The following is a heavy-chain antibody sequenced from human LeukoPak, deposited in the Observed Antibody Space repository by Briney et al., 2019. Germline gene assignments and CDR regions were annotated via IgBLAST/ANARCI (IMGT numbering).Heavy chain of an antibody. Sequence: GGSLRLSCAASGFTFSDYYMSWIRQAPGKGLEWVSYISSSGSTIYYADSVKGRFTISRDNAKNSLYLQMYSLRAEDTAVYYCARDMSSSGWYLGYYYYGMDVWGQGTTVTVSS. CDR3: ARDMSSSGWYLGYYYYGMDV. CDR1: GFTFSDYY. V-gene: IGHV3-11*01. J-gene: IGHJ6*02. D-gene: IGHD6-19*01. CDR2: ISSSGSTI.